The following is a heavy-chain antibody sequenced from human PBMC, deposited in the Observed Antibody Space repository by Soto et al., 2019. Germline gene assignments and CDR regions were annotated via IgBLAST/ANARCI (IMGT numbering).Heavy chain of an antibody. Sequence: SETLSLTCTVSGGSISSSSYYWGWIRQPPGKGLEWIGSIYYSGSTYYNPSLKSRVTISVDTSKNQFSLKLSSVTAADTAVYYCARHIAVAGTWGLDGMDVWGQGTTVTVSS. CDR2: IYYSGST. CDR3: ARHIAVAGTWGLDGMDV. V-gene: IGHV4-39*01. J-gene: IGHJ6*02. CDR1: GGSISSSSYY. D-gene: IGHD6-19*01.